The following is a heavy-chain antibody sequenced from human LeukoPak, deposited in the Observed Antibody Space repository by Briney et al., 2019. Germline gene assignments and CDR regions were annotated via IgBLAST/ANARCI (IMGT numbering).Heavy chain of an antibody. CDR1: GGSFSGYY. Sequence: PSETLSLACAVYGGSFSGYYWSWIRQPPGKGLECIGEINHSGSTNYNPSLKSRVTISVDTSKNQFSLKLSSVTAADTAVYYCARGSSSSHHPALTWGQGTLVTVSS. CDR2: INHSGST. V-gene: IGHV4-34*01. CDR3: ARGSSSSHHPALT. J-gene: IGHJ5*02. D-gene: IGHD6-13*01.